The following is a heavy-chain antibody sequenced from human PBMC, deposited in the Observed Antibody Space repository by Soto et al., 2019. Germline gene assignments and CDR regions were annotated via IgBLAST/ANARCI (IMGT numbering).Heavy chain of an antibody. CDR1: GYTFTRYT. Sequence: ASVKVSCKASGYTFTRYTMHWVRQAPGQRLEWMGWINAGNGNTKYSQKFQGRVTITRDTSASTAYMELSSLRSEDTAVYYCARVYSEHSSSFFDYWGQGTLVTVSS. CDR2: INAGNGNT. V-gene: IGHV1-3*01. J-gene: IGHJ4*02. CDR3: ARVYSEHSSSFFDY. D-gene: IGHD6-6*01.